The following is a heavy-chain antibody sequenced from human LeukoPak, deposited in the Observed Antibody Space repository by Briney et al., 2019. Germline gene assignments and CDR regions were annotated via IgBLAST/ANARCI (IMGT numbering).Heavy chain of an antibody. Sequence: GGSLRLSCAASGFTFSNYAMNWVRQAPGKGLEWVSIISGNGENTYYANSVKGRFTVSRDNSKNTLYLQMNSLRVEDTAVYYCAKVNLKLPAPIVGKKNWFDPWGQGTLVIVSS. V-gene: IGHV3-23*01. CDR2: ISGNGENT. D-gene: IGHD2-2*02. CDR1: GFTFSNYA. J-gene: IGHJ5*02. CDR3: AKVNLKLPAPIVGKKNWFDP.